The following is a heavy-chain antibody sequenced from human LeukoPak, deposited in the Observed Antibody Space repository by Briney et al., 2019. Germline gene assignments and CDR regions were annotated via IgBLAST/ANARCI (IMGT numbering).Heavy chain of an antibody. J-gene: IGHJ4*02. V-gene: IGHV3-30*03. D-gene: IGHD3-22*01. CDR3: ARDIVPNYYDSSALGY. Sequence: PGGSLRLSCAASGFTFSHYGMHWVRQAPGKGLEWVTLISYDGSNKYYADSVKGRFTISRDNSKNTLYLQMNSLRAEDTAVYYCARDIVPNYYDSSALGYWGQGTLVTVSS. CDR2: ISYDGSNK. CDR1: GFTFSHYG.